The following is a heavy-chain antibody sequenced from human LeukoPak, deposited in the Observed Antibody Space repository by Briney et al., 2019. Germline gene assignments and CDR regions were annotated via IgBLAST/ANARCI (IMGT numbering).Heavy chain of an antibody. D-gene: IGHD3-9*01. V-gene: IGHV3-48*02. J-gene: IGHJ4*02. CDR1: GFTFSSYS. Sequence: PGGSLRLSCAASGFTFSSYSMNWVRQAPGKGLEWVSYISSSSSTIYYADSVKGRFTISRDNAKNSLYLQMNSLRDEDTAVYYCARDQYYILTGYYVDYWGQGPLVSVSS. CDR3: ARDQYYILTGYYVDY. CDR2: ISSSSSTI.